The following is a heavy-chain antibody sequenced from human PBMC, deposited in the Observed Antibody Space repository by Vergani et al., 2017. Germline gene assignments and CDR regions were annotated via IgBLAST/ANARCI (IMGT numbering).Heavy chain of an antibody. CDR2: IQFDGSNQ. Sequence: QVQLVESGGGVVQRGGSLRLSCATSGFTLSNYDMQWIRQGPGKGLEFVAFIQFDGSNQYYAYSVKGRFTLSRDFSKNTLYLQMNILRTDDTATYYCAKHFRGWGIDYWGQGTQVIVSS. CDR3: AKHFRGWGIDY. D-gene: IGHD3-16*01. V-gene: IGHV3-30*02. CDR1: GFTLSNYD. J-gene: IGHJ4*02.